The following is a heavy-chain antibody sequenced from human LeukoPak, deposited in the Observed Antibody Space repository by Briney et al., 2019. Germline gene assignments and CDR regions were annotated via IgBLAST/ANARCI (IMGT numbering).Heavy chain of an antibody. Sequence: PGGSLRLSCAASGFTFSSYAMSWVRQAPGRGLEWVSAFSGSGGNTYYADSVKGRFTISRDNSKNTLYLQMNSLRTEDTAVYYCAKDRRTLDAFDVWGQGTMVTVSS. V-gene: IGHV3-23*01. J-gene: IGHJ3*01. CDR2: FSGSGGNT. CDR1: GFTFSSYA. D-gene: IGHD2-2*01. CDR3: AKDRRTLDAFDV.